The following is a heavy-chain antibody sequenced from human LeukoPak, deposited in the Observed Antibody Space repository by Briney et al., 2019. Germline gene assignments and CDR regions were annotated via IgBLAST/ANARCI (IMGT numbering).Heavy chain of an antibody. CDR2: IRYDGSNK. V-gene: IGHV3-30*02. CDR1: GFTFNSYA. Sequence: GGSLRLSCAASGFTFNSYAMHWVRQAPGKGLEWVAFIRYDGSNKYYAGSLKGRFTISRDNSKNTLYLQMNSLRTEDTAVYYCAKVSTISNYFDYWGQGTLVTVSS. D-gene: IGHD2-2*01. J-gene: IGHJ4*02. CDR3: AKVSTISNYFDY.